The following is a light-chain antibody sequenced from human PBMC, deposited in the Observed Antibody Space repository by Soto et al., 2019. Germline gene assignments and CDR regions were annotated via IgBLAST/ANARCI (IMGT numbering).Light chain of an antibody. V-gene: IGKV1-39*01. CDR1: QSISSY. CDR3: QQTYSSEI. CDR2: AAS. Sequence: DIQMTQSPSSLSAYVGDRVTITCRASQSISSYLNWYQQRPGKAPKLLMYAASTLQSGVTSRFSGSGSGTEFNLTISSLHHEDFATYYCQQTYSSEIFCQGTKLEI. J-gene: IGKJ2*01.